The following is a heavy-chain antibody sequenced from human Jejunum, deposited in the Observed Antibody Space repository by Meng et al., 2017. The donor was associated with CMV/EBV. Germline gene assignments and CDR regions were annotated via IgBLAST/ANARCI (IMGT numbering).Heavy chain of an antibody. Sequence: QVQLVQSGSELKKPGDSVKVSCQAAGYTFTSSSMNWVRHAPGQGLEWMGWININTGNPTYAQGFTGRFVFSLDTSVSTGYLQIDSLKADDTAVYYCARGNGWRFDYWGQGTLVTVSS. V-gene: IGHV7-4-1*01. D-gene: IGHD6-19*01. CDR2: ININTGNP. CDR1: GYTFTSSS. CDR3: ARGNGWRFDY. J-gene: IGHJ4*02.